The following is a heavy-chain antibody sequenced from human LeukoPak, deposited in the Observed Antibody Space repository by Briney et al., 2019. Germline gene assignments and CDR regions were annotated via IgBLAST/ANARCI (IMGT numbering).Heavy chain of an antibody. Sequence: GGSLRLSCAASGFTFSSYAMSWVRQAPGKGLEWVSAISGNGGSTYYADSVKGRFTISRDNSKNTLYLQMNSLRAEDTAVYYCAKPYYYDSSGYYEYYFDYWGQGTLVTVSS. J-gene: IGHJ4*02. CDR2: ISGNGGST. V-gene: IGHV3-23*01. CDR1: GFTFSSYA. D-gene: IGHD3-22*01. CDR3: AKPYYYDSSGYYEYYFDY.